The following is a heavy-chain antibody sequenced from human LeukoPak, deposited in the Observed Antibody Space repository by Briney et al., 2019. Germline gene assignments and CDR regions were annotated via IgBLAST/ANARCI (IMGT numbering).Heavy chain of an antibody. CDR2: ISGGGGST. V-gene: IGHV3-23*01. Sequence: GGSLRLSCAASGFTFTSYSMNWVRQAPGKGLEWVSTISGGGGSTYYADSVKGRFTISRDNSKNTLYLQMNSLRAEDTAVYYCARERRSASRFDPWGQGTLVTVSS. CDR1: GFTFTSYS. CDR3: ARERRSASRFDP. D-gene: IGHD6-6*01. J-gene: IGHJ5*02.